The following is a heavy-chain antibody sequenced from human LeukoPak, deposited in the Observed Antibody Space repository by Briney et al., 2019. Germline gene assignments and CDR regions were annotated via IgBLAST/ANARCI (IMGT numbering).Heavy chain of an antibody. CDR2: IIPVFGSS. CDR1: GGSFNSYA. J-gene: IGHJ6*03. V-gene: IGHV1-69*06. D-gene: IGHD1-26*01. Sequence: SVKVSCKASGGSFNSYAITWVRQAPGQGLEWMGRIIPVFGSSNYAQKFQDRVTLTADIVSNTAYMELNSLTSEDTAVYFCAKQGGARQDYYMDVWGNGTTVIVSS. CDR3: AKQGGARQDYYMDV.